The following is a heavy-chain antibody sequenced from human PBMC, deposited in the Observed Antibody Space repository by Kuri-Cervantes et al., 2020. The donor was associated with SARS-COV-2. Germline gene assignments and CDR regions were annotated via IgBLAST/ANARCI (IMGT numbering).Heavy chain of an antibody. J-gene: IGHJ4*02. Sequence: SETLSLTCAVSGGSISSSNWWSWVRQPPGKGLEWIGEIYHSGSTNYNPSLKSRVTISVDTSKNQFSLKLSSVTAADTGVYYCARTLSYYYETSVSSRLDYFDNWGQGTLVTVSS. CDR3: ARTLSYYYETSVSSRLDYFDN. CDR1: GGSISSSNW. CDR2: IYHSGST. D-gene: IGHD3-22*01. V-gene: IGHV4-4*02.